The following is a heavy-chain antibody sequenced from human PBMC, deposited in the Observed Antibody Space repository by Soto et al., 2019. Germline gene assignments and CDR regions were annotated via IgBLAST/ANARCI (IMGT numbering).Heavy chain of an antibody. CDR1: GFTFSSYA. Sequence: GGSLRLSCAASGFTFSSYAMTWVRQAPGKGLEWVSSISVDGSSYYADSVKGRFTISRDNSKNTLYLHMSSPRAEDTAVYYCAKNYFCDNWGQGTLVTVSS. J-gene: IGHJ4*02. V-gene: IGHV3-23*01. CDR3: AKNYFCDN. CDR2: ISVDGSS.